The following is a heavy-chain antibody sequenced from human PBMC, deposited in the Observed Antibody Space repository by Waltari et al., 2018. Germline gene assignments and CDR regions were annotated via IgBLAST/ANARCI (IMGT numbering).Heavy chain of an antibody. J-gene: IGHJ4*02. CDR2: LDTEDGET. V-gene: IGHV1-24*01. CDR3: ATDPVGYGDLLIGGG. D-gene: IGHD4-17*01. Sequence: QVQLVQSGAEVKKPGASVKVSCKVSGYTLTELSMHWVRQAPGKGLEWRGGLDTEDGETIYAQKCQGRGTRTEDTSTDTAYMGLSSLRSEDTAVYYCATDPVGYGDLLIGGGWGQGTLVTVSS. CDR1: GYTLTELS.